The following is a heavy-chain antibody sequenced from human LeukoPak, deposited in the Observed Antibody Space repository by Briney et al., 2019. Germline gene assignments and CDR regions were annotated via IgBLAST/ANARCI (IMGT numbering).Heavy chain of an antibody. V-gene: IGHV1-2*02. CDR1: GYIFTDYY. Sequence: ASVKVSCRTSGYIFTDYYIHWVRQARGQGLEWMAWINPNSGGTYFAQKFEARVTLTRDTSINTAYMEMRGLTSDDTAVYYCAKSQYSFGSGATRPLFDYWGQGTQVTVSS. D-gene: IGHD3-10*01. J-gene: IGHJ4*02. CDR3: AKSQYSFGSGATRPLFDY. CDR2: INPNSGGT.